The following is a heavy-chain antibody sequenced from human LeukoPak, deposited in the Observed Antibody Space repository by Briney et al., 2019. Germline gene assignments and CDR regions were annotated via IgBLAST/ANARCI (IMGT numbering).Heavy chain of an antibody. CDR3: AKDLPYYDFWSGYNGFDP. CDR1: GFTFSSYG. Sequence: GGSLRLSCAASGFTFSSYGMHWVRQAPGKGLEWVAFIRYDGSNKYYADSVKGRFTISRDNSKNKLYLQMNSLRAEDTAVYYCAKDLPYYDFWSGYNGFDPWGQGTMVTVSS. J-gene: IGHJ5*02. V-gene: IGHV3-30*02. D-gene: IGHD3-3*01. CDR2: IRYDGSNK.